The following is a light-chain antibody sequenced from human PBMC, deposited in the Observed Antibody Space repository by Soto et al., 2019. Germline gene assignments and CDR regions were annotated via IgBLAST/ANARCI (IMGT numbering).Light chain of an antibody. J-gene: IGKJ5*01. Sequence: EIQVTQSPTSLSASVGERITITCRASRSIGNNLNWYQQRPGKAPQLLIDAASSLQSGVPSRFSGSSSGTDFTLTINGLQPEDFATDYCQQSFSPHISFGQGTRL. CDR3: QQSFSPHIS. V-gene: IGKV1-39*01. CDR1: RSIGNN. CDR2: AAS.